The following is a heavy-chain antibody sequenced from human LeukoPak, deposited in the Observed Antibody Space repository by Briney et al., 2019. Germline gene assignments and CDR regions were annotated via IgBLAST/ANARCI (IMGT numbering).Heavy chain of an antibody. D-gene: IGHD6-13*01. CDR3: ARSSSSWSDDAFDI. V-gene: IGHV4-39*07. CDR1: GGSISISSYY. Sequence: PSETLSLTCTVSGGSISISSYYWGWIRQPPGKGLEWIGSIYYSGSTYYNPSLKSRVTISVDTSKNQFSLKLSSVTAADTAVYYCARSSSSWSDDAFDIWGQGTMVTVSS. J-gene: IGHJ3*02. CDR2: IYYSGST.